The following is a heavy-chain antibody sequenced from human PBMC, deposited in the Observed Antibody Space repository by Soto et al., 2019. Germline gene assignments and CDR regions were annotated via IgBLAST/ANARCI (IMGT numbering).Heavy chain of an antibody. CDR2: IKRKTDGGTT. J-gene: IGHJ4*02. D-gene: IGHD3-22*01. CDR3: TTDDSSGLDY. CDR1: GFTFSNAW. Sequence: EVQLVESGGGLVKPGWSLRLSCAASGFTFSNAWMNWIRQAPGKGLEWVGRIKRKTDGGTTDYAAPVKGRFTISRDDSKTTLYLQMNSLKTEDAAVYYCTTDDSSGLDYWGQGTLVTVSS. V-gene: IGHV3-15*07.